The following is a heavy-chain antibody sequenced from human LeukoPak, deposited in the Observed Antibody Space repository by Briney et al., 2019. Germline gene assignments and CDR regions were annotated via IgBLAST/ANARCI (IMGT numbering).Heavy chain of an antibody. J-gene: IGHJ4*02. CDR3: ARDASSSAFDH. V-gene: IGHV3-23*01. Sequence: GGSLRLSCAASGFIFSSYAMSWVRQVPGKGLEWVSSISGSGGSTYYADSVKGRFTISRDNAKNSLFLEMNSLRAEDTAMYYCARDASSSAFDHWGQGTLVTVSS. D-gene: IGHD6-6*01. CDR2: ISGSGGST. CDR1: GFIFSSYA.